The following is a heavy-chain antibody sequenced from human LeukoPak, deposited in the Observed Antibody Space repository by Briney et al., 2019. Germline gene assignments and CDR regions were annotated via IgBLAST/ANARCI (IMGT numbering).Heavy chain of an antibody. CDR3: ARDFNWNFAAPRDY. CDR1: GYTFTSYG. Sequence: ASVKVSCKASGYTFTSYGISWVRQAPGQGLEWMGWISAYNGNTNYAQKLQGRVTMTTDTSTSTAYMELRSLRSDDTAVYYCARDFNWNFAAPRDYWGQGTLVTVSS. D-gene: IGHD1-1*01. V-gene: IGHV1-18*01. J-gene: IGHJ4*02. CDR2: ISAYNGNT.